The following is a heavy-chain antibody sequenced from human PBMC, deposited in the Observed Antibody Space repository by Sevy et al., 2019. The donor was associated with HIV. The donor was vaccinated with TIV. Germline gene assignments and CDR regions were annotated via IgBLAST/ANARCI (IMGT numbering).Heavy chain of an antibody. Sequence: GGSLRLSCAAFGFTFSSYSMNWVRQAPGKGLEWVSYISSSSSTIYYADSVKGRFTISRDNAKNSLYLQMNSLRDEDTAVYYCARLRGSEYYYYGMDVWGQGTTVTVSS. J-gene: IGHJ6*02. CDR1: GFTFSSYS. D-gene: IGHD6-19*01. CDR3: ARLRGSEYYYYGMDV. CDR2: ISSSSSTI. V-gene: IGHV3-48*02.